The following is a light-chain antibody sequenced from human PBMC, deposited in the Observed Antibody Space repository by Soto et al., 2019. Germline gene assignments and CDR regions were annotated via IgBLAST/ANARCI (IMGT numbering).Light chain of an antibody. J-gene: IGKJ1*01. CDR1: QSVSSN. CDR2: GAS. Sequence: DIGFTQSRTTLYLSAGESSTLSCRASQSVSSNLAWYQQKTGQAPRLLIYGASTRATFIPDRFSGSGSGTEFTLSISSLQSEDFAVYYCRQYYNWPRTFGQGTKVDIK. CDR3: RQYYNWPRT. V-gene: IGKV3-15*01.